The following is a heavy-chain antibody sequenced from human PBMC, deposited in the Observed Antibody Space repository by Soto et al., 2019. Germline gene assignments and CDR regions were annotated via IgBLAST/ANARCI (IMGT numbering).Heavy chain of an antibody. J-gene: IGHJ6*02. Sequence: QMQLVESGGSVVQPGTSLRLSCAAFGFDFSSYGMHWVRQTPGKGLEWVAVLGFDGGGRYYADSVKGRFTISRDNSEKMLYLQMDSLRAEDTALYFCAREPVGPDYAMDVWGQGTTVTVSS. V-gene: IGHV3-33*01. CDR2: LGFDGGGR. CDR1: GFDFSSYG. CDR3: AREPVGPDYAMDV. D-gene: IGHD1-26*01.